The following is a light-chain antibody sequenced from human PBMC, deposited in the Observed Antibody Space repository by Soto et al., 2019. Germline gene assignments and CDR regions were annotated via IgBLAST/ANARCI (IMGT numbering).Light chain of an antibody. J-gene: IGKJ4*01. Sequence: EIVLTQSPDTLSLSPGERATLSCRASQRITSTFLAWYQQKPGQAPRLLIYGASSRATGIPDRFTGSGSGTDFTLTISRREPEDFAVYYCKKHGSSLALTFGGGTKVEI. V-gene: IGKV3-20*01. CDR3: KKHGSSLALT. CDR2: GAS. CDR1: QRITSTF.